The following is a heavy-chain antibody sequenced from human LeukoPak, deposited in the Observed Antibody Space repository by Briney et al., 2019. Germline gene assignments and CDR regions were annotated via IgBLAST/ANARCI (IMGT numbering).Heavy chain of an antibody. J-gene: IGHJ4*02. CDR1: GYTFTSYG. CDR3: ARGNMATYYYGSGYDY. D-gene: IGHD3-10*01. Sequence: ASVKVSCKASGYTFTSYGISWVRQAPGQGLEWMGWISAYNGNTNYAQKLQGRVTMTTDTSTSTAYMELRSLRSDDTAVYYCARGNMATYYYGSGYDYWGQGTLVTVSS. V-gene: IGHV1-18*01. CDR2: ISAYNGNT.